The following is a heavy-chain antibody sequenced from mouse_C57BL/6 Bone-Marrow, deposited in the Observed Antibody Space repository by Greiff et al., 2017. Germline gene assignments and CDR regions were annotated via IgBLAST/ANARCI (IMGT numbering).Heavy chain of an antibody. J-gene: IGHJ3*01. CDR2: ISDGGSYT. Sequence: DVKLVESGGGLVKPGGSLKLSCAASGFTFSSYAMSWVRQTPEKRLEWVATISDGGSYTYYPDNVKGRFTSSRANAKNNLYLQMSHLKSEDTAMYYCARGDGPPWFAYWGQGTLVTVSA. CDR3: ARGDGPPWFAY. CDR1: GFTFSSYA. V-gene: IGHV5-4*03. D-gene: IGHD2-3*01.